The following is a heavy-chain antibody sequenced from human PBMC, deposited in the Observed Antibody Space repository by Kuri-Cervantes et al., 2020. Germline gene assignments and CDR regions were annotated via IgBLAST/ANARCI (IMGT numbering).Heavy chain of an antibody. CDR2: INPNSGGT. V-gene: IGHV1-2*04. CDR1: GYTFTSYY. CDR3: AEVNWNYGIWFDP. J-gene: IGHJ5*02. D-gene: IGHD1-7*01. Sequence: ASVKVSCKASGYTFTSYYMHWVRQAPGQGLEWMGWINPNSGGTNYAQKFQGWVTMTRDTSISTAYMELRSLRSDDTAVYYCAEVNWNYGIWFDPWGQGTLVTVSS.